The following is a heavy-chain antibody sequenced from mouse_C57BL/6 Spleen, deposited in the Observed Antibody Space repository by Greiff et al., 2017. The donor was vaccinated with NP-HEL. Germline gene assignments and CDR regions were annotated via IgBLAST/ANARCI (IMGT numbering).Heavy chain of an antibody. J-gene: IGHJ4*01. V-gene: IGHV1-72*01. Sequence: QVQLKQSGAELVKPGASVKLSCKASGYTFTSYWLHWVKQRPGRGLEWIGRIDPNSGGSKYNEKFKSKATLTVDKPSSTAYMQLSSLTSEDSAVYYCAGDYGPHYYAMDYWGQGTSVTVSS. CDR3: AGDYGPHYYAMDY. CDR2: IDPNSGGS. D-gene: IGHD1-1*02. CDR1: GYTFTSYW.